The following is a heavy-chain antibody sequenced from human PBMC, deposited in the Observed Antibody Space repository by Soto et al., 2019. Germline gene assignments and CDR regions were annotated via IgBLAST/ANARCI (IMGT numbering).Heavy chain of an antibody. CDR2: INNGGIT. CDR3: ARDRPWDCSSSNYCYYYGLDV. J-gene: IGHJ6*02. V-gene: IGHV4-59*01. CDR1: GGSFSSDH. D-gene: IGHD2-2*01. Sequence: SETLSLTCNVSGGSFSSDHWGWIRQPPGKGLEWIGKINNGGITNYNPSLKSRATISVDTSKNQFSLKLTSVTAADTAVYYCARDRPWDCSSSNYCYYYGLDVWGQGTTVTVSS.